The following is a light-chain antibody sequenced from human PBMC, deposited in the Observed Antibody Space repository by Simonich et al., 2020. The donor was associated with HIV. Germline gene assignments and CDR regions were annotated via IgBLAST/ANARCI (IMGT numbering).Light chain of an antibody. CDR3: QQYNNWPT. CDR2: GAS. J-gene: IGKJ4*01. CDR1: QSVSSN. Sequence: EIVMTQSPATLSVSPGKRATLSCRASQSVSSNLAWYQQKPGQAPRLLIYGASTRATGIPARFGGSGSGTEFTLTISTMQSEDFAVYYCQQYNNWPTFGGGTKVEIK. V-gene: IGKV3-15*01.